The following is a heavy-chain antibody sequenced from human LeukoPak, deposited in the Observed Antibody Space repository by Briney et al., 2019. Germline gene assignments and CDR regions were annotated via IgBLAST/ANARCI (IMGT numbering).Heavy chain of an antibody. Sequence: SVKVSCKASGGTFSSYTISWVRQAPGQGLEWMGRIIPILGIANYAQKFQGRVTITADKSTSTAYMELSSLRSEDTAVYYCARGRRQSIEALRDYYYYYMDVWGKGTTVTVSS. J-gene: IGHJ6*03. CDR1: GGTFSSYT. CDR3: ARGRRQSIEALRDYYYYYMDV. V-gene: IGHV1-69*02. CDR2: IIPILGIA. D-gene: IGHD6-6*01.